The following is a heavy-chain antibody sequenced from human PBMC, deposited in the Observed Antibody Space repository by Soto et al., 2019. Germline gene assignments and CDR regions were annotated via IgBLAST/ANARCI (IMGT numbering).Heavy chain of an antibody. CDR2: IYYSGST. CDR3: ARVFTSAGWFDP. Sequence: SETLSLTCTVSGGSISSGGYYWSWIRQHPGKGLEWIGYIYYSGSTYYNPSLKSRVTISVDTSKNQFSLKLSSVTAADTAVYYCARVFTSAGWFDPCGQGTLVTVSS. J-gene: IGHJ5*02. V-gene: IGHV4-31*03. CDR1: GGSISSGGYY. D-gene: IGHD3-10*01.